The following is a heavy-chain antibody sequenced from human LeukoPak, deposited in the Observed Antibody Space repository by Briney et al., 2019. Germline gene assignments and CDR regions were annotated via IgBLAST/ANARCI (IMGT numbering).Heavy chain of an antibody. CDR2: ISWDGGST. Sequence: GGSLRLSCAASGFTFDDYAMHWVRQAPGKGLEWVSLISWDGGSTYYADSVKGRFPISRDNSKNSLYLQMNSLRAEDTALYYCAKDRGSTPQGYFDYWGQGTLVTVSS. J-gene: IGHJ4*02. V-gene: IGHV3-43D*03. CDR3: AKDRGSTPQGYFDY. D-gene: IGHD6-13*01. CDR1: GFTFDDYA.